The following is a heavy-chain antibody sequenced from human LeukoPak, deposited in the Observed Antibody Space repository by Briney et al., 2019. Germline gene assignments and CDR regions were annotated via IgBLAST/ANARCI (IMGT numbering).Heavy chain of an antibody. Sequence: SETLSLTCAVYGGSFSGYYWSWIRQPPGKGLEWIGEINHSGSTNYNPSLKSRVTISVDTSKNQFSLKLSSVTAADTAVYYCARRIRGCSSTSCYGGMAGYYYYGMDVWGQGTTVTVSS. CDR1: GGSFSGYY. CDR3: ARRIRGCSSTSCYGGMAGYYYYGMDV. J-gene: IGHJ6*02. V-gene: IGHV4-34*01. CDR2: INHSGST. D-gene: IGHD2-2*01.